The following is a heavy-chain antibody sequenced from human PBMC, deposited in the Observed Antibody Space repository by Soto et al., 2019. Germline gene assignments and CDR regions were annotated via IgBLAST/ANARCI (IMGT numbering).Heavy chain of an antibody. CDR1: GYTFTSYA. J-gene: IGHJ4*02. Sequence: QVQLVQSGAEVKKPGASVKVSCKASGYTFTSYAMHWVRQAPGQRLEWMGWINAGNGNTKYSQKFQGRVTITMDTSASTAYMELSSLRSEDTAVYYCARDLTIFGVVAEHFDYWGQGTLVTVSS. CDR3: ARDLTIFGVVAEHFDY. CDR2: INAGNGNT. D-gene: IGHD3-3*01. V-gene: IGHV1-3*01.